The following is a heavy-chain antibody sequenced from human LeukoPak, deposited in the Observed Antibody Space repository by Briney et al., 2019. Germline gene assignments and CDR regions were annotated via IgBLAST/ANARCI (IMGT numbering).Heavy chain of an antibody. D-gene: IGHD6-6*01. CDR3: ARVAGIAARRFRHNWFDP. Sequence: SETLSLTCAVYGGSFSGYCWSWIRQPPGKGLEWIGEINHSGSTNYNPSLKSRVTISVDTSKNQFSLKLSSVTAADTAVYYCARVAGIAARRFRHNWFDPWGQGTLVTVSS. CDR1: GGSFSGYC. V-gene: IGHV4-34*01. CDR2: INHSGST. J-gene: IGHJ5*02.